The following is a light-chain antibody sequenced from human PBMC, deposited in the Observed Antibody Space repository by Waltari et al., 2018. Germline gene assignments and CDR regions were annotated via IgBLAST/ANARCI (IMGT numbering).Light chain of an antibody. J-gene: IGKJ4*01. CDR1: QSVSSSH. CDR2: GAS. Sequence: EIVLTQSPGTLSLSPGERATLSCRASQSVSSSHLAWYQQKPGQAPRLLMYGASSRATGIPDRFSGSGSGTDFTLTISRLEPEDFAVYYCQQYGSSPLTFGGGTKVEIK. V-gene: IGKV3-20*01. CDR3: QQYGSSPLT.